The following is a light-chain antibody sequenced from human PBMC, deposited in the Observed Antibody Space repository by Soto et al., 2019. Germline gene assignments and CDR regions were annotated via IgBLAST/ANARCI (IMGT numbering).Light chain of an antibody. J-gene: IGLJ2*01. CDR1: SSDVGGYNY. V-gene: IGLV2-11*01. Sequence: QSALTQPRSVSGSPGQSVTISCTGTSSDVGGYNYVSWYQQHPGKAPKLMIYDVSKRPPGVPDRFSGSKSGYTASLTISGLQAEDEADYYCCSYAGSYTYVVFGGGTKVTVL. CDR3: CSYAGSYTYVV. CDR2: DVS.